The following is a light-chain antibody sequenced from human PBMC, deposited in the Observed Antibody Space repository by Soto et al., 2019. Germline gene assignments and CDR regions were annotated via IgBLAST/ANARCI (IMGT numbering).Light chain of an antibody. V-gene: IGLV6-57*04. Sequence: NFMLTQPHSAAESPGKTVTISCTRSSGSIASNYVQWYQQRPGSAPTTVIYEDNQRPSGVPDRFSGSIDSSSNSASLTISGLKTEDEADYCCQSYDSSTVVFGGGTELTVL. CDR2: EDN. J-gene: IGLJ2*01. CDR1: SGSIASNY. CDR3: QSYDSSTVV.